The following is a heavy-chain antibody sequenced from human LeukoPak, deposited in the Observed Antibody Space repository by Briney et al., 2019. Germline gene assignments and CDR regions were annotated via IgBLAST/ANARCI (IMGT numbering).Heavy chain of an antibody. V-gene: IGHV1-18*04. CDR1: GYTFTGYY. Sequence: ASVKVSCKASGYTFTGYYMHWVRQAPGQGLEWMGWISAYNGNTNYAQKLQGRVTMTTDTSTSTAYMELRSLRSDDTAVYYCARDGEVVALGPWGQGTLVTVSS. CDR3: ARDGEVVALGP. J-gene: IGHJ5*02. CDR2: ISAYNGNT. D-gene: IGHD2-15*01.